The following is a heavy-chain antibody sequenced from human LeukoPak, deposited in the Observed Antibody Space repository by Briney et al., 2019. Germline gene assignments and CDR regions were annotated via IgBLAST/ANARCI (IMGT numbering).Heavy chain of an antibody. J-gene: IGHJ6*03. CDR2: IIPIFGTA. Sequence: ASVTVSCKASGGTFSSYAISWVRQAPGQGLEWMGRIIPIFGTANYAQKFQGRVTITTDESTSTAYMELSSLTSDDTALYYCAIEAYYYYYYMDVWGKGTTVTVPS. CDR1: GGTFSSYA. V-gene: IGHV1-69*05. CDR3: AIEAYYYYYYMDV.